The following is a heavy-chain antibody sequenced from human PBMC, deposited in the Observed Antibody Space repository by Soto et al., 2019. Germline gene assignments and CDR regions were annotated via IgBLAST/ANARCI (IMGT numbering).Heavy chain of an antibody. Sequence: PSETLSLTCTVSGGSVSSSSYYWGWVRQPPGKGLEWIGYIYYSGSTYYNPSLKSRVTISVDTSKNQFSLKLSSVTAADTAVYYCAREPYYYDSSGYYPLIDYWGQGTLVTVSS. CDR2: IYYSGST. CDR1: GGSVSSSSYY. D-gene: IGHD3-22*01. V-gene: IGHV4-31*03. J-gene: IGHJ4*02. CDR3: AREPYYYDSSGYYPLIDY.